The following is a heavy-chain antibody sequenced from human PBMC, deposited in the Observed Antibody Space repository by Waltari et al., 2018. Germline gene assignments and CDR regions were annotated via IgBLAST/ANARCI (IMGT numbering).Heavy chain of an antibody. J-gene: IGHJ4*02. D-gene: IGHD6-13*01. CDR2: SYSGGST. Sequence: EVQLLESGGGLVQPGGSLRLSCVASGFTFSRYAMSWVRQAPGKGIEGVAVSYSGGSTDDAYLRNGRFTNCRDNAKNTLYRQMNRLSAEDACGDYGATELSPIAAAGTDYCGQGTLVTVS. V-gene: IGHV3-23*03. CDR3: ATELSPIAAAGTDY. CDR1: GFTFSRYA.